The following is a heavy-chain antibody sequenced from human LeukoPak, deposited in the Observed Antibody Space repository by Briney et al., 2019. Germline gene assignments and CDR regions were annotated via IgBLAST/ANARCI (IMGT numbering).Heavy chain of an antibody. Sequence: PGGSLRLSCAASGFTFSSYEMNGVRQAPGKGLEWVSYISSSSSTIYYADSGKGRFTISRDNAKNSLYLQMNSLRAADTAVYYCARDLTRFVVAATRGDYWGQGTLVTVSS. CDR2: ISSSSSTI. D-gene: IGHD2-15*01. CDR3: ARDLTRFVVAATRGDY. V-gene: IGHV3-48*03. J-gene: IGHJ4*02. CDR1: GFTFSSYE.